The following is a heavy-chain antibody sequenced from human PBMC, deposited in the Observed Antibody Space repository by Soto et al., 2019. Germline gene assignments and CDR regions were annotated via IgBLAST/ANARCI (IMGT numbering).Heavy chain of an antibody. CDR3: ARAWVTTKADY. CDR1: GYTFTSYG. CDR2: ISGYNGNT. V-gene: IGHV1-18*01. Sequence: GASVKVSCKASGYTFTSYGISWVRQAPGQGLEWMGWISGYNGNTNYAQKLQDRVTMTTDTSTSTAYMELRSLRSDDTAVYYCARAWVTTKADYWGQGTLVTVSS. D-gene: IGHD4-4*01. J-gene: IGHJ4*02.